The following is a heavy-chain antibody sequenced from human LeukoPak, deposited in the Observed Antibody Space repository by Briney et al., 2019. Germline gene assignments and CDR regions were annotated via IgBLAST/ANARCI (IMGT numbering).Heavy chain of an antibody. Sequence: SVKVSCKASGGTFSSYAISWVRQAPGQGPEWMGGIIPIFGTANYAQEFQGRVTITADESTSTAYMELSSLRSEDTAVYYCATHYYGSGSYYPYFDYWGQGTLVTVSS. CDR2: IIPIFGTA. V-gene: IGHV1-69*13. CDR1: GGTFSSYA. J-gene: IGHJ4*02. D-gene: IGHD3-10*01. CDR3: ATHYYGSGSYYPYFDY.